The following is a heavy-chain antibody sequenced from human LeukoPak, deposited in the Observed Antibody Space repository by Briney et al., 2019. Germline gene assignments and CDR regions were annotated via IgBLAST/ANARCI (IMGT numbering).Heavy chain of an antibody. Sequence: PSETLSLTCTVSGGSISSSSYYSGWIRQPPGKGLEWIVSIYYSGSTYYNPSLKSRVTISVDTSKNQFSLKLSSVTAADTAVYYCARYRGPGYFDLWGRGTLVTVSS. D-gene: IGHD3-16*02. CDR2: IYYSGST. CDR1: GGSISSSSYY. J-gene: IGHJ2*01. CDR3: ARYRGPGYFDL. V-gene: IGHV4-39*01.